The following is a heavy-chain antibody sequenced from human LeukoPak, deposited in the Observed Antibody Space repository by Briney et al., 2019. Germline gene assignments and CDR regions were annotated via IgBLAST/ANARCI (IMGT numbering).Heavy chain of an antibody. J-gene: IGHJ4*02. CDR3: ARSYDSSGYNAYIDY. CDR1: GYTFTSCY. V-gene: IGHV1-46*01. Sequence: ASVKVSCKASGYTFTSCYMHWVRQAPGQGLEWMGIINPSGGSTSYAQKFQGRVTMTRDMSTSTVYMELSSLRSEDTAVYYCARSYDSSGYNAYIDYWGQGTLVTVSS. D-gene: IGHD3-22*01. CDR2: INPSGGST.